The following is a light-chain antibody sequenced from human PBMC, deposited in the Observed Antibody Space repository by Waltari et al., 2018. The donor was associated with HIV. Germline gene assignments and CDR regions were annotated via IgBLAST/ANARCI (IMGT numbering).Light chain of an antibody. J-gene: IGKJ2*01. Sequence: DIQMTQSPSSLSASVGDRVTITCRASQSISDYLNLYQQKPGKAPRVLIYAASNLQSAVPSRFGGSGSGTEFTLTISSLQAEDFATYYCQQSYTTPYTFGQGTKLEI. CDR2: AAS. V-gene: IGKV1-39*01. CDR1: QSISDY. CDR3: QQSYTTPYT.